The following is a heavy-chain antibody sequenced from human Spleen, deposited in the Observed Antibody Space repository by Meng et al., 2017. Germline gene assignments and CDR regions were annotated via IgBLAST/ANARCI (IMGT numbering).Heavy chain of an antibody. Sequence: QWQQQQWGAGLLKPSEALSLTCAVSDGSLTGYFWSWIRQPPGKGLEWIGEINHSGSTNYNPSLESRATISVDTSQNNLSLKLSSVTAADSAVYYCARGPTTMAHDFDYWGQGTLVTVSS. V-gene: IGHV4-34*01. CDR1: DGSLTGYF. J-gene: IGHJ4*02. CDR2: INHSGST. D-gene: IGHD4-11*01. CDR3: ARGPTTMAHDFDY.